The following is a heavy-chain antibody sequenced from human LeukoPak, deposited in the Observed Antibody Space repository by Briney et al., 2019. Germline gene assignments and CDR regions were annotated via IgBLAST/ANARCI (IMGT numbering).Heavy chain of an antibody. Sequence: SDTLSLTCTVSGDSISSYYWSWIRQPPGKGLEWIGYFYYSGSTNYNPSLKSRVTISVDTSKNQFSLRLSPVTAADTAIYYCARQRDDSGSTYDYWGQGTLVTVSS. V-gene: IGHV4-59*08. J-gene: IGHJ4*02. D-gene: IGHD3-10*01. CDR2: FYYSGST. CDR3: ARQRDDSGSTYDY. CDR1: GDSISSYY.